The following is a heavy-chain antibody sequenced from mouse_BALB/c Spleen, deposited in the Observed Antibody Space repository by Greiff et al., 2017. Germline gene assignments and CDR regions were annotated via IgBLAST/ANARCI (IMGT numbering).Heavy chain of an antibody. CDR3: TRHYYGSSGDAMDY. J-gene: IGHJ4*01. V-gene: IGHV5-6-4*01. D-gene: IGHD1-1*01. CDR1: GFTFSSYT. CDR2: ISSGGSYT. Sequence: EVNLVESGGGLVKPGGSLKLSCAASGFTFSSYTMSWVRQTPEKRLEWVATISSGGSYTYYPDSVKGRFTISRDNAKNTLYLQMSSLKSEDTAMYYCTRHYYGSSGDAMDYWGQGTSVTVSS.